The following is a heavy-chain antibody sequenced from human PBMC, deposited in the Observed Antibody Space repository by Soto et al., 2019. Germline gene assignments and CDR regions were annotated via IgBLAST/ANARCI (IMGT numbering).Heavy chain of an antibody. CDR1: GFTFSSYG. CDR3: VKDGSSGWPYFYYMDV. V-gene: IGHV3-30*18. D-gene: IGHD6-19*01. CDR2: ISYDGRNK. J-gene: IGHJ6*03. Sequence: GGSLRLSCAASGFTFSSYGMHWVRQAPGKGLEWVAVISYDGRNKYYADAVKGRFTISRDNSKNTLYLQMSSLRAEDTAVYYCVKDGSSGWPYFYYMDVWGQGTTVTVS.